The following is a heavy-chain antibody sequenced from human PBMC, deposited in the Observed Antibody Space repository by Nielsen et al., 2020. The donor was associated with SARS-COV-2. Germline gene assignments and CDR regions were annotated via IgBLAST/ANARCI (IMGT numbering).Heavy chain of an antibody. CDR1: GFTFNIYA. J-gene: IGHJ3*02. D-gene: IGHD3-10*01. V-gene: IGHV3-23*01. CDR3: AKDDVVRGDAYDI. Sequence: GESLKISCAASGFTFNIYAMAWVRRAPGRGLEWVSGTSAIGGSTYYADSVKGRFSISRDNSRNTLYLQMNSLRVEDTAIYFCAKDDVVRGDAYDIWGQGTVVTVSS. CDR2: TSAIGGST.